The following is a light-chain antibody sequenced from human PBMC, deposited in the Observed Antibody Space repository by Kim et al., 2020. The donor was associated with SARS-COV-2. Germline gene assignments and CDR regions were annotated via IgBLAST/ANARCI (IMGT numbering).Light chain of an antibody. CDR3: QQYNNLPIT. CDR1: QDISND. J-gene: IGKJ4*01. V-gene: IGKV1-33*01. Sequence: ASVGDRVTITCQASQDISNDLGWYQQNPGRAPKLLIYDASNLETGVPSRFSGSGSGTEFTFTISSLQPEDIATYYCQQYNNLPITFGGGTKLDIK. CDR2: DAS.